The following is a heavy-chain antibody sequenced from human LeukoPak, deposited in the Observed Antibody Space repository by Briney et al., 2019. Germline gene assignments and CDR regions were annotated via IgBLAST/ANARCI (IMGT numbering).Heavy chain of an antibody. CDR2: IWYDGSNK. V-gene: IGHV3-33*01. CDR3: AREYCTNGVCYFDY. J-gene: IGHJ4*02. CDR1: GFTFSSYG. D-gene: IGHD2-8*01. Sequence: GGSLRLSXAXSGFTFSSYGMHWVRQAPGKGLEWVAVIWYDGSNKYYADSVKGRFTISRDNSKNTLYLQMNSLRAEDTAVYYCAREYCTNGVCYFDYWGQXTL.